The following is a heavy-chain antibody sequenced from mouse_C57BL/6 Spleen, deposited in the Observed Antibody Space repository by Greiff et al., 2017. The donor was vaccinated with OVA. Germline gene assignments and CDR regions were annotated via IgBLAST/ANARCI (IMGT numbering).Heavy chain of an antibody. D-gene: IGHD2-3*01. CDR3: TTPSIITCYYAIDY. V-gene: IGHV1-15*01. Sequence: VQLQQSGAELVRPGASVTLSCKASGYTFTDYEMHWVKQTPVHGLEWLGAIDPETGGTAYNQKFKGKAILTADKSSSTAYLELRSLTSEDSAVYYSTTPSIITCYYAIDYWGQGTSVTVSS. CDR2: IDPETGGT. CDR1: GYTFTDYE. J-gene: IGHJ4*01.